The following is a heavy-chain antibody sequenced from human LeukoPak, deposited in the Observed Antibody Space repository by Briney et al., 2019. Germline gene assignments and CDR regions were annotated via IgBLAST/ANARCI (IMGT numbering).Heavy chain of an antibody. D-gene: IGHD3-10*01. CDR3: ARETGDLVRGLNWFDP. V-gene: IGHV3-48*03. J-gene: IGHJ5*02. CDR2: ISSSGSTI. Sequence: PGGSLRLSCAASGFTFSSYEMNWVRQAPGKGLEWVSYISSSGSTIYYADSVKGRFTISRDNAKNSLYLQMTSLRAEDTAVYYCARETGDLVRGLNWFDPWGQGTLVTVSS. CDR1: GFTFSSYE.